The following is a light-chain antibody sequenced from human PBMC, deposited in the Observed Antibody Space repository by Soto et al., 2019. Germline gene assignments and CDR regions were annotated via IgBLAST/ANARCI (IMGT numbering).Light chain of an antibody. CDR1: QTVSSY. V-gene: IGKV3-11*01. J-gene: IGKJ4*01. CDR3: QQRSSWPLT. CDR2: DAS. Sequence: EIVLTQSPATLSSSPGERATLSCRASQTVSSYLAWYQQKAGQAPRPLIYDASNRAPGIPARFSGSGSGTDFTLTISSLEPEDFAVYYCQQRSSWPLTFGGGTKVDIK.